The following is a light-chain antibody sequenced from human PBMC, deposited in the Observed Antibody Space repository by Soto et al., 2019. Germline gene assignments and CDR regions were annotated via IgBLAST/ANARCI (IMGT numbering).Light chain of an antibody. CDR1: QSISSW. J-gene: IGKJ1*01. V-gene: IGKV1-5*01. Sequence: IQMYQSPSTLSATGKGRWSTTCRASQSISSWLAWYQQKPGKAPKVLIYDASNLESGVPSRFSGSGSGTEFTLTISSLQPDDFATYYCQQYNTYPWRFGQGGKVDI. CDR3: QQYNTYPWR. CDR2: DAS.